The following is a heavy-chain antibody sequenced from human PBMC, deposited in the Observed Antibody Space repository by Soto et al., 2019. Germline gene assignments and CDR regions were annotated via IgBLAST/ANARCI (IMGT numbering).Heavy chain of an antibody. CDR2: IYPGDSDT. Sequence: GESLKISCEGSGYSFGSHWIGWVRQMPGKGLEWMGIIYPGDSDTRYSPSFQGQVTISADESISTAYLQWSSLKASDTALYYCARHPGTADTSDLCFWGQGILVTVS. CDR3: ARHPGTADTSDLCF. D-gene: IGHD6-13*01. CDR1: GYSFGSHW. J-gene: IGHJ1*01. V-gene: IGHV5-51*01.